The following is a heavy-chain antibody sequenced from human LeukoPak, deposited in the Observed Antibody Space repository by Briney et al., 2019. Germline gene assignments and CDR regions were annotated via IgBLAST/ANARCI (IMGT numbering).Heavy chain of an antibody. J-gene: IGHJ2*01. CDR2: IYYSGST. CDR3: ARPALTGRDWYFDL. CDR1: GGSISSSSYY. V-gene: IGHV4-39*01. D-gene: IGHD1-26*01. Sequence: PSETLSLTCTVSGGSISSSSYYWGWLRQPPGKGLEWIVSIYYSGSTYYNPSLKSRVTISVDTSKNQFSLKLSSVTAADTAVYYCARPALTGRDWYFDLWGRGTLVTVSS.